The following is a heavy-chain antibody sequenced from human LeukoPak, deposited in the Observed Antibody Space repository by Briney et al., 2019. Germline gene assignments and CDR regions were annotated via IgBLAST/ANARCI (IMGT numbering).Heavy chain of an antibody. J-gene: IGHJ4*02. V-gene: IGHV3-11*01. CDR2: ISSSGSTI. CDR1: GFTFSDYY. Sequence: PGGSLRLSCAASGFTFSDYYMSWIRQAPGKGLEWVSYISSSGSTIYYADSVKGRFTISRDNAKNSLYLQMNSLRAEDTAVYYLARDIEGFGEVLAFDYWGQGTLVTVSS. D-gene: IGHD3-10*01. CDR3: ARDIEGFGEVLAFDY.